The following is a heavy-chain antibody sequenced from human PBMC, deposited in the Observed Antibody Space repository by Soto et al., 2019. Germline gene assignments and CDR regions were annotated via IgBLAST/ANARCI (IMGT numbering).Heavy chain of an antibody. J-gene: IGHJ4*02. CDR3: ARESEDLTSNFDY. Sequence: GGSLRLSCAASGFTFSSYEINWVRQAPGKGLEWVSYISSSGGTMYYADSVKGRFTISRDNAKNSLYLQMNSLRAEDTAVYYCARESEDLTSNFDYWGQGTLVTVSS. V-gene: IGHV3-48*03. CDR2: ISSSGGTM. CDR1: GFTFSSYE.